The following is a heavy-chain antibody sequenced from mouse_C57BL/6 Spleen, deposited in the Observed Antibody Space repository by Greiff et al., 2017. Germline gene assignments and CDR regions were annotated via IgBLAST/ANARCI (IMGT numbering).Heavy chain of an antibody. CDR3: VRQGDSSGYVGWFAY. D-gene: IGHD3-2*02. CDR1: GFSFNTYA. CDR2: IRSKSNNYAT. J-gene: IGHJ3*01. Sequence: EVQLQESGGGLVQPKGSLKLSCAASGFSFNTYAMNWVRQAPGKGLEWVARIRSKSNNYATYYADSVKDRFTISRDDSESMLYLQMNNLKTEDTAMYYCVRQGDSSGYVGWFAYWGQGTLVTVSA. V-gene: IGHV10-1*01.